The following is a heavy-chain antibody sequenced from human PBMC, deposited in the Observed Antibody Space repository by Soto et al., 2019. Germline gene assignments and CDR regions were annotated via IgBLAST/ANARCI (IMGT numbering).Heavy chain of an antibody. CDR2: IYYSGST. D-gene: IGHD1-26*01. Sequence: QVQLQESGPGLVKPSETLSLTCTVSGGSIRSYDWSWIRQPPGKGLEWIGFIYYSGSTSYSPSLKSRVSMSVDTSKNQFSLKLSSVTAADTAVYYCARYSGTYYVYWGQGTLVTVSS. J-gene: IGHJ4*02. CDR1: GGSIRSYD. CDR3: ARYSGTYYVY. V-gene: IGHV4-59*01.